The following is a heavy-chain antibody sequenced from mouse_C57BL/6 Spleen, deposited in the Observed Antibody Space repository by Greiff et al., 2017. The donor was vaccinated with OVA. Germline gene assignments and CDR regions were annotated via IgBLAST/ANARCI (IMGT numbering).Heavy chain of an antibody. J-gene: IGHJ3*01. CDR1: GYTFTDYY. Sequence: VQLQQSGPELVKPGASVKISCKASGYTFTDYYMNWVKQSHGQSLEWIGDINPNNGGTSYNQKFKGKATLTVDKSSSTAYMELRSLTSEDSAVYYCARYYTTVVDPLDYWGQGTLVTVSA. CDR2: INPNNGGT. CDR3: ARYYTTVVDPLDY. D-gene: IGHD1-1*01. V-gene: IGHV1-26*01.